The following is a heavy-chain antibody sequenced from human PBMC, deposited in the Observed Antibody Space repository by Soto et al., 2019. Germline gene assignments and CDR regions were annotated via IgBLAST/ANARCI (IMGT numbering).Heavy chain of an antibody. D-gene: IGHD1-1*01. J-gene: IGHJ4*02. CDR2: IFYNGST. Sequence: KTSETLSLTCTVSGGSISSISHSWGWIRQSPGQGLEWIGNIFYNGSTYYNPSLKSRVTISADTSKNHFSLKLRSVTVADTAVYSCARLVPGTQYYSDFSGPGPLVTLSS. CDR1: GGSISSISHS. CDR3: ARLVPGTQYYSDF. V-gene: IGHV4-39*02.